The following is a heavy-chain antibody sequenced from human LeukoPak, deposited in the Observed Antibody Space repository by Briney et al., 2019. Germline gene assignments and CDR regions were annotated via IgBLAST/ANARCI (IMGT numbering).Heavy chain of an antibody. D-gene: IGHD2-21*02. V-gene: IGHV1-2*02. J-gene: IGHJ4*02. Sequence: GSVKVSCKASGYTFTGYYMHWVRQAPGQGLEWIGWINPNIGGTSYAQKFQRTLTMTGDTSISTAYMDLSKLRSDAPAAYYCARVGAGDCCFFNYWGQGTLVTVSS. CDR1: GYTFTGYY. CDR2: INPNIGGT. CDR3: ARVGAGDCCFFNY.